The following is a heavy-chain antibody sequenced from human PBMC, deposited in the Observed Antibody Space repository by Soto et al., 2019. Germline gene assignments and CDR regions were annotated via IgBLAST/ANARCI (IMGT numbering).Heavy chain of an antibody. V-gene: IGHV3-30-3*01. J-gene: IGHJ4*02. CDR2: MSYDGSNK. D-gene: IGHD3-16*01. CDR1: GFTFSSYA. Sequence: QVQLVESGGGVVQPGRSLRLSCAASGFTFSSYAMHWVRQAPGKGLEWVAVMSYDGSNKYCADSVKGRFTISRDNSKNTLYLQMNSLRAEDTAVYYCARAYEGDYFDYWGQGTLVTVSS. CDR3: ARAYEGDYFDY.